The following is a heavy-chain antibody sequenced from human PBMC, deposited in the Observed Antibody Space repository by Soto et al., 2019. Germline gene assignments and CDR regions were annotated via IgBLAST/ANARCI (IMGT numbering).Heavy chain of an antibody. D-gene: IGHD2-15*01. CDR1: GFTFNRFA. V-gene: IGHV3-23*01. J-gene: IGHJ6*02. CDR2: IGASGDNT. CDR3: AKLGYCSGGTCYLDYYNGLDV. Sequence: EVQLLESGGGLVQPGGSLGLSCAASGFTFNRFAMTWVRQAPGKGREWVSTIGASGDNTFYADSVKGRFTISRDNCGDTLFLQMNRLRAEDTASYYCAKLGYCSGGTCYLDYYNGLDVWGQGTTVTVSS.